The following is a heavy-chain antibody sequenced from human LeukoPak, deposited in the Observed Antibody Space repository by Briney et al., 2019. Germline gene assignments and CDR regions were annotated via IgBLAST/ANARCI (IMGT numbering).Heavy chain of an antibody. CDR3: ARGVVITSYYYYYMDV. CDR1: GGSISSYY. CDR2: IYTSGST. Sequence: SETLSLTCTVSGGSISSYYWSWIRQPAGEGLEWIGRIYTSGSTNYNPSLKSRVTMSVDTSKNQFSLKLSSVTAADTAVYYCARGVVITSYYYYYMDVWGKGTTVTISS. J-gene: IGHJ6*03. D-gene: IGHD3-22*01. V-gene: IGHV4-4*07.